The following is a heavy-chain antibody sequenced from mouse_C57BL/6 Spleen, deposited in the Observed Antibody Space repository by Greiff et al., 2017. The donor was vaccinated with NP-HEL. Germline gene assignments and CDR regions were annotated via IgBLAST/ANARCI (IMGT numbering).Heavy chain of an antibody. CDR2: IDPSDSYT. CDR3: ASYYSNYWCAY. J-gene: IGHJ3*01. CDR1: GYTFTSYW. Sequence: QVQLQQPGAELVKPGASVKLSCKASGYTFTSYWMQWVKQRPGQGLEWIGEIDPSDSYTNYNQKFKGKATLTVDTSSSTAYMQLSSLTSEDSAVYYCASYYSNYWCAYWGQGTLVTVSA. D-gene: IGHD2-5*01. V-gene: IGHV1-50*01.